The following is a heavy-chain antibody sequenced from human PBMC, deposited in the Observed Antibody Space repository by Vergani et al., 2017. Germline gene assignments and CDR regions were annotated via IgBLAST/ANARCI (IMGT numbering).Heavy chain of an antibody. J-gene: IGHJ6*03. CDR3: AKAGCSSTSCYNYYYYMDV. CDR1: GFTFSSYA. Sequence: EVQLLESGGGLVQPGGSLRLSCAASGFTFSSYAMSWVRQAPGKGLEWDSAISGSGGSTYYADSVKGRFTISRDNSKNTLYLQMNSLRAEDTAVYYCAKAGCSSTSCYNYYYYMDVWGKGTTVTVSS. V-gene: IGHV3-23*01. D-gene: IGHD2-2*02. CDR2: ISGSGGST.